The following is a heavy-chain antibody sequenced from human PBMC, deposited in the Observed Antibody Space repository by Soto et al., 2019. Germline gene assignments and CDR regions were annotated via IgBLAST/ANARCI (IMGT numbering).Heavy chain of an antibody. CDR3: ARESAGYGGGYYYYYGMDV. V-gene: IGHV3-53*02. J-gene: IGHJ6*02. CDR1: GFTVSSNY. Sequence: EVQLVETGGGLIQPGGSLRLSCAASGFTVSSNYMSWVRQAPGKGLEWVSVIYSGGSTYYADSVKGRFTISRDNSKNTLYLQMNSLRAEDTAVYYCARESAGYGGGYYYYYGMDVWGQGTTVTGSS. CDR2: IYSGGST. D-gene: IGHD5-12*01.